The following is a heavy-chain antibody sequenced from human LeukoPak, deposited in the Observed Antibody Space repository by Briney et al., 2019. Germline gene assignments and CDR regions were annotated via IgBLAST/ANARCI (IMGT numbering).Heavy chain of an antibody. CDR2: INPNSGGT. CDR1: GYTFTCYY. Sequence: ASVKVSCKASGYTFTCYYMHWVRQAPGQGLEWMGRINPNSGGTNYAQKFQGRVTMTRDTSIRTAYMELSRLRSDDTAVYYCASGGATLLRGDDAFDIWGQGTMVTVSS. J-gene: IGHJ3*02. V-gene: IGHV1-2*06. CDR3: ASGGATLLRGDDAFDI. D-gene: IGHD1-26*01.